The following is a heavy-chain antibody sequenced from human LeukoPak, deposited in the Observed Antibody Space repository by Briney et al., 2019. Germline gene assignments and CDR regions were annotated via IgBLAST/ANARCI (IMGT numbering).Heavy chain of an antibody. Sequence: GGSLRLSCAVSGFSFYTYGIHWVRHAPGKGLEWVAVIWSDGSNKYYADSVKGRFTISRDNSKNTLYLQMNSLRTEDTAVYFCATEVKAAAGIDTGSYYYNGMDVWGQGTTVTVSS. V-gene: IGHV3-33*01. CDR2: IWSDGSNK. J-gene: IGHJ6*02. D-gene: IGHD6-13*01. CDR3: ATEVKAAAGIDTGSYYYNGMDV. CDR1: GFSFYTYG.